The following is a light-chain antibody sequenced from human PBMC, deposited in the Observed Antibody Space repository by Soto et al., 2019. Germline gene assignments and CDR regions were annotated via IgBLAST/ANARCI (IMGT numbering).Light chain of an antibody. CDR1: QFVSSN. CDR3: QQYHNWPFT. CDR2: ETT. J-gene: IGKJ4*01. V-gene: IGKV3-15*01. Sequence: ERVMTQSPATLSVSPGERATLSCRASQFVSSNLAWYQQKPGQAPRLLIYETTTRASGVPGRFSGSGSGTELTLTVSGLQSEDVAVYYCQQYHNWPFTFGGGTKVEIK.